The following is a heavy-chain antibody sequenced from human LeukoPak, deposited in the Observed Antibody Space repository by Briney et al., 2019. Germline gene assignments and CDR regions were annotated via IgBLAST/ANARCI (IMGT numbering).Heavy chain of an antibody. D-gene: IGHD4-17*01. CDR1: GFIFSDYY. J-gene: IGHJ2*01. Sequence: GGSLRLSCAASGFIFSDYYMSWIRQAPGKGLEWVSYISSSSSYTNSADSVKGRFTISRDNAKNSLYLQMNSLRAEDTAVYYCAREAYGDYLRRWYFDLWGRGTLVTVSS. CDR3: AREAYGDYLRRWYFDL. V-gene: IGHV3-11*06. CDR2: ISSSSSYT.